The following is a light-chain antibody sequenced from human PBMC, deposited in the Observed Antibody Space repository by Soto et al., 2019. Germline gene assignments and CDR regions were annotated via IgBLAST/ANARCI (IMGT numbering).Light chain of an antibody. CDR3: SSYTSSSTDVV. CDR1: SSDVGGYKY. CDR2: DVS. J-gene: IGLJ2*01. Sequence: QSALTQPASVSGSPGQSITISCTGTSSDVGGYKYVSWYQQEPGKAPKLMIYDVSNRPSGVSNRFSGSKSGNTASLTISGLQGEDEADYYCSSYTSSSTDVVFGGGTQLTVL. V-gene: IGLV2-14*01.